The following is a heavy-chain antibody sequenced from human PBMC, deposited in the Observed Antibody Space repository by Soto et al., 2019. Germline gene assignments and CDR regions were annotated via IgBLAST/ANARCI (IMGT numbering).Heavy chain of an antibody. V-gene: IGHV1-18*01. J-gene: IGHJ5*02. Sequence: QVQLVQSGAEVKKPGASVKVSCKASGYTFTSYGISWVRQAPGQGLEWMGWISAYNGNTNYAQKLQDRVTMTTETSTSTAYMEIRSLRSDDTAVYCCASSLSGCSGGSCYSAWFDPWGQGTLVTVSS. CDR3: ASSLSGCSGGSCYSAWFDP. CDR2: ISAYNGNT. CDR1: GYTFTSYG. D-gene: IGHD2-15*01.